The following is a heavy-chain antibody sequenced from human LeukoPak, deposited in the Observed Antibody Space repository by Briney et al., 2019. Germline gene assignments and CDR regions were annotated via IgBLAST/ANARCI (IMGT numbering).Heavy chain of an antibody. Sequence: ASVKVSCKASGGTFSSYAINWVRQATGQGLEWMGWMNPNSGNTGHAQKFQGRVTMTRNTSISTAYMELSSLRSEDTAVYYCARAYYYGSGSLIYYYYGMDVWGQGTTVTVSS. V-gene: IGHV1-8*02. CDR2: MNPNSGNT. CDR1: GGTFSSYA. CDR3: ARAYYYGSGSLIYYYYGMDV. J-gene: IGHJ6*02. D-gene: IGHD3-10*01.